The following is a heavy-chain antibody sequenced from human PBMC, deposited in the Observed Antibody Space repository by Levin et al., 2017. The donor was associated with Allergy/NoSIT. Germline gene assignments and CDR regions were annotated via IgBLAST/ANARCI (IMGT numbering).Heavy chain of an antibody. CDR3: TRDRPLDY. J-gene: IGHJ4*02. CDR1: GFSFGDYA. CDR2: IRREADGGTR. V-gene: IGHV3-49*03. Sequence: GESLKISCTASGFSFGDYAMAWFRQAPGKGLEWVGFIRREADGGTRQYAATVKGRFTISRDDSKSIAYLQMNSLKTEDTAVYYCTRDRPLDYWGQGTLVIVS.